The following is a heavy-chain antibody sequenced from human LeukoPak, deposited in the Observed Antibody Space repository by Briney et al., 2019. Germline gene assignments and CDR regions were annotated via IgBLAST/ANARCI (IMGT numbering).Heavy chain of an antibody. CDR1: GFTFSSYS. D-gene: IGHD6-25*01. CDR3: ARDIAAAARDYMDV. V-gene: IGHV3-21*01. J-gene: IGHJ6*03. Sequence: TGRSLRLSCAASGFTFSSYSMNWVRQAPGKGLEGVSSISSSSSYIYYADSVKGRFTISRDNAKNSLYLQMNSLRAEDTAVYYCARDIAAAARDYMDVWGKGTTVTVSS. CDR2: ISSSSSYI.